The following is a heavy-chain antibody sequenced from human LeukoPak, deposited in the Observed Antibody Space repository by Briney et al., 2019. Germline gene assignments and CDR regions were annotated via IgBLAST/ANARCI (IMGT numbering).Heavy chain of an antibody. CDR2: SSSSTI. CDR3: ARDSITIFGVVTTPFDY. V-gene: IGHV3-48*01. Sequence: SSSSTIYYADSVKGRFTISRDNAKNSLYLQMNSLRAEDTAVYYCARDSITIFGVVTTPFDYWGQGTLVTVSS. J-gene: IGHJ4*02. D-gene: IGHD3-3*01.